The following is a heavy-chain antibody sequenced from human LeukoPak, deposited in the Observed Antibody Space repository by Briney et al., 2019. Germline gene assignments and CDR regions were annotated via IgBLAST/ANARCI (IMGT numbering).Heavy chain of an antibody. D-gene: IGHD6-19*01. CDR1: GFTFSTYW. Sequence: GGSLRLSCAASGFTFSTYWMTWVRQAPGKGLEWVANIKGDGSEKDYVDSVKGRFTISRDNAKNTLYLQMNSLRAEDTAVYYCARDLSGSGDVWGKGTTVTVSS. CDR3: ARDLSGSGDV. V-gene: IGHV3-7*01. CDR2: IKGDGSEK. J-gene: IGHJ6*04.